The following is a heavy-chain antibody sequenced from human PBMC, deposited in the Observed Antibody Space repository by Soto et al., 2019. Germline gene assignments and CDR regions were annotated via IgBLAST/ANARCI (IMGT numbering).Heavy chain of an antibody. CDR1: GFTFSSYG. J-gene: IGHJ4*02. CDR3: ARSPYSVRYLAYFAY. CDR2: ISYDGSNK. D-gene: IGHD1-26*01. V-gene: IGHV3-30*03. Sequence: GGSLRLSCAASGFTFSSYGMHWVRQAPGKGLEWVAVISYDGSNKYYADSVKGRFTISRDNSKNTLYLQMNSLRAEDTAVYYCARSPYSVRYLAYFAYWGQGTLVTVSS.